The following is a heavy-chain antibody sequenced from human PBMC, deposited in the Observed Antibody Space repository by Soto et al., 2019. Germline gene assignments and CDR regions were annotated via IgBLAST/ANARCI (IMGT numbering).Heavy chain of an antibody. Sequence: QVQLVESGGGVVQPGRSLRLSCAASGFTFSSYGMHWVRQAPGKGLEWVAVIWYDGSNKYYADSVKGRFTISRDNSKNTLYLQMNSLRAEDTAVYYCARDGISRWIVVVPAATSPADYMDVWGKGTTVTVSS. J-gene: IGHJ6*03. D-gene: IGHD2-2*01. CDR3: ARDGISRWIVVVPAATSPADYMDV. CDR2: IWYDGSNK. CDR1: GFTFSSYG. V-gene: IGHV3-33*01.